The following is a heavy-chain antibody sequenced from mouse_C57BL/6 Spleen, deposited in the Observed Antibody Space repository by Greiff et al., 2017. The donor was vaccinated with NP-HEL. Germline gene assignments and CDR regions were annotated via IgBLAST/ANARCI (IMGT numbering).Heavy chain of an antibody. Sequence: QVQLKQPGAELVRPGTSVKLSCKASGYTFTSYWMHWVKQRPGQGLEWIGVIDPSDSYTNYNQKFKGKATLTVDTSSSTAYMQLRSLTSEDSAVYYCARGSNWYFDVWGTGTTVTVSS. CDR2: IDPSDSYT. CDR1: GYTFTSYW. V-gene: IGHV1-59*01. CDR3: ARGSNWYFDV. J-gene: IGHJ1*03.